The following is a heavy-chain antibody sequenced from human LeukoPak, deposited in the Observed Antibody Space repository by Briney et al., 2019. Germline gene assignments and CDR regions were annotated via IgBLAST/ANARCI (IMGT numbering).Heavy chain of an antibody. CDR2: IKQDGSQK. D-gene: IGHD5-18*01. V-gene: IGHV3-7*05. CDR3: ARDESGDSYGLY. CDR1: EFTFSSYW. Sequence: GGSLRLSCAVSEFTFSSYWMNWVRQAPGKGLEWVANIKQDGSQKYYVDSVRGRFTISRDNAKNSLYLRLNSLRAEDTAVYYCARDESGDSYGLYWGQGTLVTVSS. J-gene: IGHJ4*02.